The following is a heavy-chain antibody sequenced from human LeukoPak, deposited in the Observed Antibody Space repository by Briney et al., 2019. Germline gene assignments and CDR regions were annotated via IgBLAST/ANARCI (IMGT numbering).Heavy chain of an antibody. J-gene: IGHJ4*02. CDR2: INQDGTEK. V-gene: IGHV3-7*04. CDR1: GFRFSSYW. CDR3: ARETTTLDY. D-gene: IGHD1-26*01. Sequence: PGGSLRLSCAASGFRFSSYWMSWVRQAPGKGLEWVANINQDGTEKYYVDSVKGRFTISRDNAKNSLSLQMNSLRAEDTAVYYCARETTTLDYWGQGTLVTVSS.